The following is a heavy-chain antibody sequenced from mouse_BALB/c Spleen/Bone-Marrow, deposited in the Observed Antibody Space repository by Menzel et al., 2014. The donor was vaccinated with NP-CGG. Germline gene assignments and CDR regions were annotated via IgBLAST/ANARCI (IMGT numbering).Heavy chain of an antibody. Sequence: EVKLMESGGGLVQPGGSLKLSCTVSGFDFXRYWMSWVRQAPGKGLQWIGEINPESSTINYTPSLKDKFIISRDNAKNTLYLQMSKVRSEDTALYYCTRLTYYGLTDYWGQGTTLTVSS. D-gene: IGHD1-2*01. J-gene: IGHJ2*01. CDR3: TRLTYYGLTDY. CDR1: GFDFXRYW. CDR2: INPESSTI. V-gene: IGHV4-1*02.